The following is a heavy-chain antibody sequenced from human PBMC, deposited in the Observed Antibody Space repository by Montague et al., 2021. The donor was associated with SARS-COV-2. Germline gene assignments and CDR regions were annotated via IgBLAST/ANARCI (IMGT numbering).Heavy chain of an antibody. J-gene: IGHJ4*02. CDR1: GFTFSSYA. D-gene: IGHD3-10*01. CDR3: ASSLVWFEIDY. V-gene: IGHV3-30*04. Sequence: SLRLSCAASGFTFSSYAMHWVRQAPGKGLEWVAVISYDGSNKYYADSVKGRFTISRGNSKNTLYLQMNSLRAEDTAVYYCASSLVWFEIDYWSQGTLVTVSS. CDR2: ISYDGSNK.